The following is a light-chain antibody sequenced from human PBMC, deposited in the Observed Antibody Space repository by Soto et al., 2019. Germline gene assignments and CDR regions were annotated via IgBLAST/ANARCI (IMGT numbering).Light chain of an antibody. CDR2: GAS. V-gene: IGKV1-5*01. J-gene: IGKJ1*01. Sequence: DIQMTQSPPTLSASVGDRVTITCRASQSIRHYLAWYQQMPGKAPKLLIYGASTLQSGVPSRFSGSGAGTDFTLTISSRQPDDFGTYFCQHHNSYSQPFGQGTKVEIK. CDR1: QSIRHY. CDR3: QHHNSYSQP.